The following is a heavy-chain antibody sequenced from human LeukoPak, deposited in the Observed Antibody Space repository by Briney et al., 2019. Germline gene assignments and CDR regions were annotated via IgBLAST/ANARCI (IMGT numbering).Heavy chain of an antibody. CDR1: GFTFSSYE. V-gene: IGHV3-7*01. CDR2: IKQDGSEK. CDR3: ANPGYSSGWYDY. D-gene: IGHD6-19*01. J-gene: IGHJ4*02. Sequence: PGGSLRLSCAASGFTFSSYEMNWVRQAPGKGLEWVANIKQDGSEKYYVDSVKGRFTISRDNAKNSLYLQMNSLRAEDTAVYYCANPGYSSGWYDYWGQGTLVTVSS.